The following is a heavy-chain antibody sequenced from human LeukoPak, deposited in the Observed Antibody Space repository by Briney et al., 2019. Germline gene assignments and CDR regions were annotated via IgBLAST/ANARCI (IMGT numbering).Heavy chain of an antibody. CDR3: AKPKYYDSSGYCPFFDY. D-gene: IGHD3-22*01. CDR2: IKQDGSEK. Sequence: PGGSLRLSCAASGFTFSSYWMSWVRQAPGKGLEWVANIKQDGSEKYYVDSVKGRFTISRDNAKNSLYLQMNSLRAEDTAVYYCAKPKYYDSSGYCPFFDYWGQGTLVTVSS. CDR1: GFTFSSYW. V-gene: IGHV3-7*03. J-gene: IGHJ4*02.